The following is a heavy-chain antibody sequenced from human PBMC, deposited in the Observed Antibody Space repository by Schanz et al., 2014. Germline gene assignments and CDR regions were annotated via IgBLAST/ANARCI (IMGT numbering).Heavy chain of an antibody. CDR1: GFTFSSYG. V-gene: IGHV3-30*03. J-gene: IGHJ6*02. Sequence: QVQLVESGGGVVQPGRSLRLSCAASGFTFSSYGMHWVRQAPGKGLEWVAVISYDGSNKYYADSVKGRFTISRDNSKDTLYLQMNSLRDEDTAVYYCARGPSRGTYYYGMDVWGQGTLVTVSS. CDR2: ISYDGSNK. D-gene: IGHD2-2*01. CDR3: ARGPSRGTYYYGMDV.